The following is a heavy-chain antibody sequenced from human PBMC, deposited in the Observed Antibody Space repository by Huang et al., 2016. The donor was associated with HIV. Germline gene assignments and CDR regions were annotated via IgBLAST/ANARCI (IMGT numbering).Heavy chain of an antibody. V-gene: IGHV1-46*03. J-gene: IGHJ6*04. Sequence: QVQLVQSGAEVKKPGASVRVSCKASGYTFTSYYMHWVRQAPGQGLEWMGIINSIGGSTTYEQKFKGRVTRTRDTSTSTVYMELSNLRSEDTAVYYCARERRGFGMDVWGKGTTVTVSS. CDR2: INSIGGST. CDR1: GYTFTSYY. CDR3: ARERRGFGMDV.